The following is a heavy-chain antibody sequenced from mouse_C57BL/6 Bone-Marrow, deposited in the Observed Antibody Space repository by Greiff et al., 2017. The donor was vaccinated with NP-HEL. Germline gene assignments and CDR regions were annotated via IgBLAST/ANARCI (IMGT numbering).Heavy chain of an antibody. J-gene: IGHJ4*01. CDR3: ARAAQATFSYAMDY. CDR1: GFTFSSYA. V-gene: IGHV5-4*03. CDR2: ISDGGSYT. Sequence: EVNLVESGGGLVKPGGSLKLSCAASGFTFSSYAMSWVRQTPEKRLEWVATISDGGSYTYYPDNVKGRFTISRDNAKNNLYLQMSHLKSEDTAMYYCARAAQATFSYAMDYWGQGTSVTVSS. D-gene: IGHD3-2*02.